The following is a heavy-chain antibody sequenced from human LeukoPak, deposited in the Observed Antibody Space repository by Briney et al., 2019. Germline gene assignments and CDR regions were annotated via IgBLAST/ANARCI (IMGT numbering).Heavy chain of an antibody. J-gene: IGHJ4*02. CDR2: VKSDGSEK. CDR1: GFSFSGYW. Sequence: PGGSLRLSCAASGFSFSGYWMTWVRQAPGKGLEWVANVKSDGSEKYYVDSVKGRFTISRDNAKNSLYLQMNSLRDEDTAVYYCAREWGLTGNWGQGTLVTVSS. CDR3: AREWGLTGN. D-gene: IGHD1-20*01. V-gene: IGHV3-7*01.